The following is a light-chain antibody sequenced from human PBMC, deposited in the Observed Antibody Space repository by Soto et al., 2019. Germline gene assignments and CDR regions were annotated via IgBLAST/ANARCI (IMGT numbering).Light chain of an antibody. V-gene: IGLV2-14*01. J-gene: IGLJ1*01. Sequence: QSVLSHPASVSWSPGHSITISCTGTSSDVGGNKCVSWYQQYPGKVPKLLINKVTNRPSGVSYRFSGSKSGNTASLTISALLAEEEADYFCASSTSDSLYVFGTGTKVTVL. CDR2: KVT. CDR1: SSDVGGNKC. CDR3: ASSTSDSLYV.